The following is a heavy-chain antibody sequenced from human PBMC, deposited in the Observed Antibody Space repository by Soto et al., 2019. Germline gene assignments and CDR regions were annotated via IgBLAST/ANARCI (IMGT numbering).Heavy chain of an antibody. CDR1: GYTFTSYG. CDR3: AIMGKARVIGRRYFDP. CDR2: ISAYNGNT. J-gene: IGHJ2*01. V-gene: IGHV1-18*04. D-gene: IGHD6-13*01. Sequence: SVKVSCKASGYTFTSYGISWVRQAPGQGLEWMGWISAYNGNTNYAQKLQGRVTMTRNTSISTAYMELSSLRSEDTAVYYCAIMGKARVIGRRYFDPWGRGLLV.